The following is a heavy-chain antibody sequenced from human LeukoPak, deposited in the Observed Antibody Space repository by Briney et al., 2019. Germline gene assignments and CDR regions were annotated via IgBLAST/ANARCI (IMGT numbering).Heavy chain of an antibody. Sequence: SETLSLTCAVYGGSFSGYYWSWIRQPPGEGLEWIGEINHSGSTNYNPSLKSRVTISVDTSKNQFSLKLSSVTAADTAVYYCARPLSSYWGQGTLVTVSS. CDR3: ARPLSSY. J-gene: IGHJ4*02. CDR1: GGSFSGYY. CDR2: INHSGST. D-gene: IGHD5/OR15-5a*01. V-gene: IGHV4-34*01.